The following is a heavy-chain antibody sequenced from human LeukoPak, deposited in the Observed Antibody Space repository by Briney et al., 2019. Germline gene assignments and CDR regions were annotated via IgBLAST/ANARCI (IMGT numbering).Heavy chain of an antibody. Sequence: SETLSLTCTVSGGSISSGGYYWSWIRQPPGKGLEWIGYIYYSGSTNYNPSLKSRVTISVDTSKNQFSLKLSSVTAADTAVYYCARTGSGSYDLFDYWGQGTLVTVSS. CDR3: ARTGSGSYDLFDY. CDR1: GGSISSGGYY. CDR2: IYYSGST. V-gene: IGHV4-61*08. J-gene: IGHJ4*02. D-gene: IGHD3-10*01.